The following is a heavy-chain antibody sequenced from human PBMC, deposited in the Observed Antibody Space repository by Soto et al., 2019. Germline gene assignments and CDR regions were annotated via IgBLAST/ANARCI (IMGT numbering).Heavy chain of an antibody. V-gene: IGHV5-10-1*01. Sequence: PGESLKISCKGSGYSFTSYWISWVRQMPGTGLEWMGRIDPSDSYTNYSPSFQGHVTISADKSISTAYLQWSSLKASDTAMYYCARQRTSANYYYYYGMDVWGQGTTVTV. J-gene: IGHJ6*02. D-gene: IGHD2-2*01. CDR2: IDPSDSYT. CDR1: GYSFTSYW. CDR3: ARQRTSANYYYYYGMDV.